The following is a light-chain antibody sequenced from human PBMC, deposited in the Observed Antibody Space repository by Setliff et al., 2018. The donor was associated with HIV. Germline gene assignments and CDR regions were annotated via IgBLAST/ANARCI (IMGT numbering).Light chain of an antibody. Sequence: QSVLTQPASVSGSPGQSITISCTGTSSDVGRYNYVSWYQQHPGKTPKLIIYDVSKWPSGVSNRFSASKSGNTASLTISGLQAEDEADYYCCSYTNISTYVFGTGTKVIVL. V-gene: IGLV2-14*03. CDR1: SSDVGRYNY. CDR2: DVS. CDR3: CSYTNISTYV. J-gene: IGLJ1*01.